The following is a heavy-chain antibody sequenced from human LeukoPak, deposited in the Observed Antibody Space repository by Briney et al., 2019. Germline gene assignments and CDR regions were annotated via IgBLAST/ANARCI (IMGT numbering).Heavy chain of an antibody. CDR3: ARADMATVFDF. CDR2: VSYSGST. Sequence: TSQTLSLTCTVSGGSISSGADYRSWIRQHPGKGLEWIGYVSYSGSTYYNPSLKTRLTISVDTSKNQFSLKLGSVTAADTAFYYCARADMATVFDFWGRGTLVTVSS. J-gene: IGHJ4*02. D-gene: IGHD5-24*01. CDR1: GGSISSGADY. V-gene: IGHV4-31*03.